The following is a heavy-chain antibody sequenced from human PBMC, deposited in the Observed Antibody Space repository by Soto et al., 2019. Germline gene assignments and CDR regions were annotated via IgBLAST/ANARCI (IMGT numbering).Heavy chain of an antibody. J-gene: IGHJ4*02. CDR3: ATVDNYYGSVF. CDR2: VWYDGTTK. D-gene: IGHD3-10*01. Sequence: QVKLVESGGGVVQPGTSLRLSCAASGSTFSSHGMHWVRQAPGKGLEWVAVVWYDGTTKFYADSVKGRFTISRDNSNNTLYLQMNSLTVEDTAVYYCATVDNYYGSVFWGQGTLVTVSS. V-gene: IGHV3-33*01. CDR1: GSTFSSHG.